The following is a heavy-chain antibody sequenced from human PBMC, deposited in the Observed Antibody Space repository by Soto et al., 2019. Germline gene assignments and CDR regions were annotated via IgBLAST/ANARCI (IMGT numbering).Heavy chain of an antibody. CDR3: TRDARGLQFSTFDY. Sequence: PGGSLRLSCTASGFTFGDYAMSWVRQAPGKGLEWVGFIRSKAYGGTTEYAASVKGRFTISRDDSKSIAYLQMNSLKTEDTAVYYCTRDARGLQFSTFDYWGQGTLVTVSS. V-gene: IGHV3-49*04. CDR2: IRSKAYGGTT. J-gene: IGHJ4*02. CDR1: GFTFGDYA. D-gene: IGHD5-12*01.